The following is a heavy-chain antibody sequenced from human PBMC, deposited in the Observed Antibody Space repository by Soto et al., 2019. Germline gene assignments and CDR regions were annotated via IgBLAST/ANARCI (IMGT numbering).Heavy chain of an antibody. CDR2: INCNSGGT. CDR1: GYTFTGYY. D-gene: IGHD2-2*01. V-gene: IGHV1-2*04. CDR3: ARSESPPGYCGSSDCYGWFDP. Sequence: GASVKVSCKTSGYTFTGYYIHWVRQAPGQGLEWMGWINCNSGGTNYAQNFQGWVTMTRDTSISTAYMELSRLKSDDTAVYYCARSESPPGYCGSSDCYGWFDPWGQGTLVTVSS. J-gene: IGHJ5*02.